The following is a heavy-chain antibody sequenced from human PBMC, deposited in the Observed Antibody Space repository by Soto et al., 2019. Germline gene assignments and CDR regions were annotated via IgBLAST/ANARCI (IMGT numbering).Heavy chain of an antibody. J-gene: IGHJ4*02. V-gene: IGHV1-69*06. CDR2: IIPIFGTA. D-gene: IGHD3-3*01. CDR3: ARWSEAGYNQGIFDY. CDR1: GGTFSSYA. Sequence: QVQLVQSGAEVKKPGSSVKVSCKASGGTFSSYAISWVRQAPGQGLEWMGGIIPIFGTANYAQKFQGRVTITADKSTSTAYMELSSLRYEDTAVYYCARWSEAGYNQGIFDYWGQGTLVTVSS.